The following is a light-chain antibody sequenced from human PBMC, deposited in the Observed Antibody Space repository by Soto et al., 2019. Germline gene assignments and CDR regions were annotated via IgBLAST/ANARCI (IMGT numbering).Light chain of an antibody. V-gene: IGLV2-14*01. CDR1: SSDVGGYNY. J-gene: IGLJ2*01. CDR3: SSYTSSSTLV. CDR2: EVS. Sequence: QSALTQPASVSGSPGQSITISCTGTSSDVGGYNYVSWYQQHPGKAPKLRIYEVSNRPSGVSNRFSGSKSGNTASLTISGLQAEDEADYYCSSYTSSSTLVFGGGTKLTAL.